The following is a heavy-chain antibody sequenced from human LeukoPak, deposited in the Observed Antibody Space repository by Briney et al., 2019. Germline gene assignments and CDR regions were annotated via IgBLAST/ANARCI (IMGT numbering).Heavy chain of an antibody. CDR3: ARVCQTVVRYNWFDP. Sequence: SETLSLTCAVYGGSFSGYYWSWIRQPPGKGMEWIGEINHSGSTNYNPSLKSRVTISVDTSKNQFSLKLSSVTAADTAVYYCARVCQTVVRYNWFDPWGQGTLVTVSS. D-gene: IGHD4-23*01. V-gene: IGHV4-34*01. J-gene: IGHJ5*02. CDR1: GGSFSGYY. CDR2: INHSGST.